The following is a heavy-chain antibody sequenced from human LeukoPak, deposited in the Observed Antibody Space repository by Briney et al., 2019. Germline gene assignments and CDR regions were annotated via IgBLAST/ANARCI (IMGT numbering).Heavy chain of an antibody. J-gene: IGHJ5*02. D-gene: IGHD6-19*01. V-gene: IGHV3-23*01. CDR1: GFPFSSYS. Sequence: GGSLRLSCAASGFPFSSYSMSWVRQAPGKGLEWVSAITGSGDYTDYADSVKGRFTISRDNSKSTLFLQMNSLRVEDTAVYYCAKRSRDSSGWFDHWGQGTLVTVSS. CDR2: ITGSGDYT. CDR3: AKRSRDSSGWFDH.